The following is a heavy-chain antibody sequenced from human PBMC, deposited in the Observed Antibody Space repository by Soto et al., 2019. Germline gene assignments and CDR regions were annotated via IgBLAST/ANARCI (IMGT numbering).Heavy chain of an antibody. D-gene: IGHD3-10*01. CDR1: GYTLTELS. Sequence: ASVKVSCKVSGYTLTELSMHWVRQAPGKGLEWMGGFDPEDGETIYAQKFQGRVTMTEDTSTDTAYMELSSLRSDDTAVYYCATPGDGSGSYYNEIFDYWGQGTLVTVSS. J-gene: IGHJ4*02. CDR2: FDPEDGET. CDR3: ATPGDGSGSYYNEIFDY. V-gene: IGHV1-24*01.